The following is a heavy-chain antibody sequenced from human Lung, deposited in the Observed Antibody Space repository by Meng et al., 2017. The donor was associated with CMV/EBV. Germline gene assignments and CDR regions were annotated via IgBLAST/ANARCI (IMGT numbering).Heavy chain of an antibody. CDR3: ARVVTALWGYYFDY. CDR2: IYHSGST. CDR1: GCSITSSNW. D-gene: IGHD2-21*02. V-gene: IGHV4-4*02. J-gene: IGHJ4*02. Sequence: QVYLDEPEPVLVKTAGALSLTSPAPGCSITSSNWWSWVRQPPGKGLEWIGEIYHSGSTNYNPSLKSRVTISVDKSKNQFSLKLSSVTAADTAVYYCARVVTALWGYYFDYWGQGTLVTVSS.